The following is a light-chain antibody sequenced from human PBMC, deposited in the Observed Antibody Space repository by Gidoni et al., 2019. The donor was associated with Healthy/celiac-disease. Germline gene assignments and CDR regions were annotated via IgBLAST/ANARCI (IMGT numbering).Light chain of an antibody. Sequence: SALTQPASVSGSPGQSITISCTGTSSDVGGYNYVSCYQQHPGKAPKLMIYDVSTRPSGVSNRFSGSKSGNTASLTISRLQAEDEADYYCSSYTSSSTPYVFGTGTKVTVL. CDR3: SSYTSSSTPYV. CDR1: SSDVGGYNY. V-gene: IGLV2-14*01. J-gene: IGLJ1*01. CDR2: DVS.